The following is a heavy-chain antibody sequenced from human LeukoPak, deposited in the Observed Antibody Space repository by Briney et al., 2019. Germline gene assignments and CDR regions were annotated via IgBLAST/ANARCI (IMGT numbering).Heavy chain of an antibody. CDR3: ARAGYGDYAFDY. V-gene: IGHV4-59*01. D-gene: IGHD4-17*01. Sequence: SETLSLTCTVSGGSISSYYWSWIRQPPGKGLEGIGYIYYSGSTNYNPSLKSRVTISVDTSQNQFSLKLSSVTAADTAVYYCARAGYGDYAFDYWGQGTLVTVSS. CDR1: GGSISSYY. J-gene: IGHJ4*02. CDR2: IYYSGST.